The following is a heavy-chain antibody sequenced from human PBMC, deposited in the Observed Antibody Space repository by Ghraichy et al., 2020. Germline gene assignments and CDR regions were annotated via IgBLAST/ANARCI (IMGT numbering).Heavy chain of an antibody. CDR2: ISGSGGST. Sequence: GGSLRLSCAASGFTFSSYAMSWVRQAPGKGLEWVSAISGSGGSTYYADSVKGRFTISRDNSKNTLYLQMNSLRAEDTAVYYCAKDRRYYYDSSGYYSDYWGQGTLVTVSS. J-gene: IGHJ4*02. V-gene: IGHV3-23*01. CDR3: AKDRRYYYDSSGYYSDY. CDR1: GFTFSSYA. D-gene: IGHD3-22*01.